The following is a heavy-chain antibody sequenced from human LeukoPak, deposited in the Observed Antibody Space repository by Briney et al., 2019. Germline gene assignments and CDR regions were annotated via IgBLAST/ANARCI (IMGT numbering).Heavy chain of an antibody. CDR1: GGTFSNYG. D-gene: IGHD1-14*01. CDR2: ISAYNGNT. J-gene: IGHJ3*02. CDR3: ARDISPGTFDI. V-gene: IGHV1-18*01. Sequence: GASVKVSCKASGGTFSNYGISWVRQAPGQGLEWMGWISAYNGNTNYAQKLQGRVTMTTDTSTSTAYMELSRLRSDDTAVYYCARDISPGTFDIWGQGTMVTVSS.